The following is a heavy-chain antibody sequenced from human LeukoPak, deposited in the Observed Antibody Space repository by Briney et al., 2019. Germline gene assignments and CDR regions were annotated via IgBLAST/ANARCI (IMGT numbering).Heavy chain of an antibody. D-gene: IGHD6-19*01. J-gene: IGHJ4*02. CDR1: GFTFSSYA. CDR2: ISGSGGST. V-gene: IGHV3-23*01. CDR3: AATLTSSGWYYY. Sequence: GGSLRLSCAASGFTFSSYAMSWVRQAPGKGLEWVSAISGSGGSTYYADSVKGRFTISRDNSKNTLYLQMNSLRAEDTAVYYCAATLTSSGWYYYWGQGTLVTVSS.